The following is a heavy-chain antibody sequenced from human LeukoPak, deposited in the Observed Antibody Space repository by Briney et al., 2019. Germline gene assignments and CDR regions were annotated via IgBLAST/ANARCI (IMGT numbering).Heavy chain of an antibody. D-gene: IGHD6-13*01. CDR3: TAAGTGYYGMDG. J-gene: IGHJ6*04. CDR1: GYTLTELS. CDR2: FDPKDCET. Sequence: GASVKVSFKVSGYTLTELSLHWVRQATGKALEWMGGFDPKDCETIYAQKCQARVTMTEDTSTDTAYMELSSLRSEDTAVYYCTAAGTGYYGMDGWGKGTAVAVS. V-gene: IGHV1-24*01.